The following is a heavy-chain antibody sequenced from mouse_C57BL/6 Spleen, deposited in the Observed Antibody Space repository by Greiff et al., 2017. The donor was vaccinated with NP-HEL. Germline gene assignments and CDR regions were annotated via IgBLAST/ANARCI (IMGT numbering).Heavy chain of an antibody. D-gene: IGHD1-1*01. V-gene: IGHV1-80*01. CDR2: IYPGDGDT. CDR3: ARSPYYYGSSPYFDY. J-gene: IGHJ2*01. Sequence: QVQLKESGAELVKPGASVKISCKASGYAFSSYWMNWVKQRPGKGLEWIGQIYPGDGDTNYNGKFKGKATLTADKSSSTAYMQLSSLTSEDSAVYFCARSPYYYGSSPYFDYWGQGTTLTVSS. CDR1: GYAFSSYW.